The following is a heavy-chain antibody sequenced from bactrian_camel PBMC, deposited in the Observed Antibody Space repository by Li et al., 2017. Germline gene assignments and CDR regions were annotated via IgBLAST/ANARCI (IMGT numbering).Heavy chain of an antibody. CDR3: AAVRSGGYCPLSRLVYDT. J-gene: IGHJ6*01. V-gene: IGHV3S53*01. CDR1: KSINRYC. Sequence: QLVESGGGSVQAGGSLRLSCAASKSINRYCMGWFRQNPGNEREKVATIDGDGDTNYADSVEGRFTIYHDDVKRTLYLQMNRLKPEDGGLYYCAAVRSGGYCPLSRLVYDTWGRGTQVTVSS. D-gene: IGHD2*01. CDR2: IDGDGDT.